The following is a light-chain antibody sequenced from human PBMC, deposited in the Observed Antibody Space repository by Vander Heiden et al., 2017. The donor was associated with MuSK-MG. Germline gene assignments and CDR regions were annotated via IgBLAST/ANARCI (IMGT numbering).Light chain of an antibody. CDR2: GAS. V-gene: IGKV3-20*01. J-gene: IGKJ4*01. CDR3: QQSLT. CDR1: QSVSSSY. Sequence: EIVLTQSPATLSLSPGERATLSCRASQSVSSSYLAWYQRKPGQAPRLLIYGASSRATGIPDRFSGSGSGTDFTRTISRLEPEDFAVYYCQQSLTFGGGTKVEIK.